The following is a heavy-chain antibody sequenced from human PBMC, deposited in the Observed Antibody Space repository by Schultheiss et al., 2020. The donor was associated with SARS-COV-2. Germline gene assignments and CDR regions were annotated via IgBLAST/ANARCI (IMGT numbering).Heavy chain of an antibody. CDR3: AKGHPWLSPFDY. Sequence: GGSLRLSCAASGFTFSRYCMNWVRQAPGKGLEWVSYISSSSSTIYFADSLKGRFTISRDNAKSSLYLQMNSLRAEDTAVYYCAKGHPWLSPFDYWGQGTLVTVSS. J-gene: IGHJ4*02. D-gene: IGHD6-19*01. V-gene: IGHV3-48*01. CDR2: ISSSSSTI. CDR1: GFTFSRYC.